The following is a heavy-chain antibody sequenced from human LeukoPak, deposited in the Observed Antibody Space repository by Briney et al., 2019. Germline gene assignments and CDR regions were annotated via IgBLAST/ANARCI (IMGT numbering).Heavy chain of an antibody. CDR2: INSDGYSI. CDR3: ARAIAEAGTDS. D-gene: IGHD6-19*01. CDR1: GFTFSSYW. V-gene: IGHV3-74*01. J-gene: IGHJ4*02. Sequence: GGSLRLSCAATGFTFSSYWMHWVRQAPGKGPVWLARINSDGYSISYADSVKGRFTISRDNTKKTLYLQMNTLRAEDTAMYYCARAIAEAGTDSWGQGTLVTVSS.